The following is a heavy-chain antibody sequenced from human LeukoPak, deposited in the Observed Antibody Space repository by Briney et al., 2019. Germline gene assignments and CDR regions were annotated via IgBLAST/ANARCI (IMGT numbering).Heavy chain of an antibody. CDR1: GYTFTSYD. Sequence: GASVKVSCKASGYTFTSYDINLVRQATGQGLEWMGWMNPNSGNTGYAQKFQGRVTMTRNTSISTAYMELSSLRSEDTAVYYCARGLLAVDTDMAELDYWGQGTLVTVSS. CDR2: MNPNSGNT. D-gene: IGHD5-18*01. CDR3: ARGLLAVDTDMAELDY. J-gene: IGHJ4*02. V-gene: IGHV1-8*01.